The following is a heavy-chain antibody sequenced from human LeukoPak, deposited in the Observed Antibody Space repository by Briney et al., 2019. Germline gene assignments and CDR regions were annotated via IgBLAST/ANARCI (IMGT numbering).Heavy chain of an antibody. J-gene: IGHJ4*02. CDR3: ARESKSYDGSGSYHDS. CDR2: IYYSGST. CDR1: GGSISSYY. V-gene: IGHV4-59*01. D-gene: IGHD3-22*01. Sequence: SETLSLTCTVSGGSISSYYWSWIRQPPGKRLEWIGHIYYSGSTNYNPSLKSRVTISVDTSKNQFSLKLSSVTAADTAVYYCARESKSYDGSGSYHDSWGQGTLVTVSS.